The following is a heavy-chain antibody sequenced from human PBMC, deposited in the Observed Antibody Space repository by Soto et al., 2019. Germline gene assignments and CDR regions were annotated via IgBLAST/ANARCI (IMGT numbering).Heavy chain of an antibody. CDR1: GFTFSSYS. CDR3: ARDSSGWAWDIDY. Sequence: EVQLVESGGGLVKPGGSLRLSCAASGFTFSSYSMNWVRQAPGKGLEWVSSISSSSSYIYYADSVKGRFTISRDNAKNSLYLQMNSLRAEDTAVYYCARDSSGWAWDIDYWGQGTLVTVSS. J-gene: IGHJ4*02. D-gene: IGHD6-19*01. V-gene: IGHV3-21*01. CDR2: ISSSSSYI.